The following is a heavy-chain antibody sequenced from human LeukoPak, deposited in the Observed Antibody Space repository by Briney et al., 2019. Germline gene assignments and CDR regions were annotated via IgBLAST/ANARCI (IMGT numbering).Heavy chain of an antibody. CDR1: GFTFDDYA. V-gene: IGHV3-9*01. D-gene: IGHD5-24*01. Sequence: PGGSLRLSCAASGFTFDDYAMHWVRQAPGKGLEWVSGISWNSGSIGYADSVKGRFTISRDNSKNTLYLQMNSLRAEDTAVYYCARDREMATMGDAFDIWGQGTMVTVSS. CDR3: ARDREMATMGDAFDI. J-gene: IGHJ3*02. CDR2: ISWNSGSI.